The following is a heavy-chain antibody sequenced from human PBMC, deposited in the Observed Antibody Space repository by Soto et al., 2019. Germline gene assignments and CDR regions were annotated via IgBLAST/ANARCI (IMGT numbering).Heavy chain of an antibody. J-gene: IGHJ4*02. CDR1: GFTFGDYY. V-gene: IGHV3-11*06. D-gene: IGHD3-3*01. CDR3: VTSDFWNGHYSGLLGY. Sequence: QVQLVESGGGLGKPGRSLRLSCAAPGFTFGDYYMTWIRQAPGKGLEWVSYISSSSLTNYADSVKGRFTISRDNTKNCLFLQMNSLRYEDTAVYYCVTSDFWNGHYSGLLGYWGQGTLVTVSS. CDR2: ISSSSLT.